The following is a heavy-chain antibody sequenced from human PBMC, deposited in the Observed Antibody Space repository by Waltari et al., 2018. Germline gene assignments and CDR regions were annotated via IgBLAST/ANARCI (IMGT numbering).Heavy chain of an antibody. J-gene: IGHJ2*01. CDR3: SRDPCGGDCYGYRSFEL. V-gene: IGHV3-64*01. Sequence: EVQVVESGGGLVQPGGSLRLSCGASGFTFSSYAMHWFRQAPGKGLECCRRFRTYGRNTDCARSLRDKFTISRDNSKTILYLQMDGLRAEDMAVYYCSRDPCGGDCYGYRSFELCGRGTLVTVSS. D-gene: IGHD2-21*01. CDR1: GFTFSSYA. CDR2: FRTYGRNT.